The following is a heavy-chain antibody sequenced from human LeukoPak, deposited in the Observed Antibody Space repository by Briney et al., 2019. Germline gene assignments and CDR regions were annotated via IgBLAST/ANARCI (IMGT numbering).Heavy chain of an antibody. Sequence: PGGSLRVSRAVSGFTFSTYVMSWVRQAPGKGLEWVSVISGPGETTYYADSVKGRFTISRDNSMNMLYLQMNSLRAEDTALYYCARHVAIGIRAFDFGGQGTLVTVSS. D-gene: IGHD1-14*01. CDR2: ISGPGETT. V-gene: IGHV3-23*01. CDR3: ARHVAIGIRAFDF. J-gene: IGHJ3*01. CDR1: GFTFSTYV.